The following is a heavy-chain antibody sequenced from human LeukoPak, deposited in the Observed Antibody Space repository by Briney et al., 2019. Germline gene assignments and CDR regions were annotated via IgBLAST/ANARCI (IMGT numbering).Heavy chain of an antibody. V-gene: IGHV3-23*01. CDR2: INERGDIT. CDR1: AFTFSKHP. CDR3: ARGDDISPGRVLEY. Sequence: PGGSLRLSCVASAFTFSKHPMSWVRQAPENGLKLVSAINERGDITKYADSVMRRFTISRDNSKNTLYLQMNSLRAEDTAVYYCARGDDISPGRVLEYWGRGTLVTVSS. J-gene: IGHJ4*02. D-gene: IGHD3-9*01.